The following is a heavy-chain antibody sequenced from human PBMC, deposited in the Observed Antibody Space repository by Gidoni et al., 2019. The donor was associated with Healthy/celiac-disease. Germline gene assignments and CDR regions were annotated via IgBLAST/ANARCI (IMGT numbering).Heavy chain of an antibody. D-gene: IGHD6-13*01. J-gene: IGHJ6*02. CDR2: TYYRSKWYN. V-gene: IGHV6-1*01. CDR3: ARGGLIAAAGTGSSGYYGMDV. CDR1: GDSVSSNSAA. Sequence: QVQLQQSGPGLVKPSQTLSLTCAIPGDSVSSNSAAWNWIRQSPSRGLEWLGRTYYRSKWYNDYAVSVKSRITINPDTSKNQFSLQLNSVTPEDTAVYYCARGGLIAAAGTGSSGYYGMDVWGQGTTVTVSS.